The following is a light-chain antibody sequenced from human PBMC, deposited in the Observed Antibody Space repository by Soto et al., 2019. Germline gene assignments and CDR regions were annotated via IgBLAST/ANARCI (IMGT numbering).Light chain of an antibody. J-gene: IGKJ5*01. CDR3: QQFKNYPIT. CDR2: AAS. Sequence: IPLTQSPSSLSASVGDRVTFTCRASEDISSYLFWYQQKPGAAPKLLIYAASALHRGVPSRFSGSGAGTDFPLTLSSLHPEDFAIYLCQQFKNYPITFGEGTRLQIK. V-gene: IGKV1-9*01. CDR1: EDISSY.